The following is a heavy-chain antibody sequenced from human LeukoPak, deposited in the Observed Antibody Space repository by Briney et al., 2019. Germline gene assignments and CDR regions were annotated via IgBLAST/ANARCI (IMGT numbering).Heavy chain of an antibody. D-gene: IGHD2-2*02. CDR3: ARSTPAVPFNY. CDR2: INSDGSIT. V-gene: IGHV3-74*01. CDR1: GFTFSSYW. Sequence: GGSLRLSCTASGFTFSSYWMHWVRQAPGKGLVWVSRINSDGSITTYADSVKGRFTISRDNAENTLYLQMNSLRAEDTAVYYCARSTPAVPFNYWGQGTLVTVSS. J-gene: IGHJ4*02.